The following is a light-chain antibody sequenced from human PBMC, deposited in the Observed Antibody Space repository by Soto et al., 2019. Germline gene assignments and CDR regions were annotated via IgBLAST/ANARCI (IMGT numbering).Light chain of an antibody. CDR3: TSYESGSSPLV. CDR2: DVN. J-gene: IGLJ2*01. V-gene: IGLV2-14*01. CDR1: SSDIGGYDY. Sequence: QSALTQPASVSGSPGQSITLSCTGTSSDIGGYDYVSWYQRHPGKAPKLIIYDVNNRPSGVSNRFSGSKSGNTASLTISGLQAEDEADYYCTSYESGSSPLVFGGGTQLTVL.